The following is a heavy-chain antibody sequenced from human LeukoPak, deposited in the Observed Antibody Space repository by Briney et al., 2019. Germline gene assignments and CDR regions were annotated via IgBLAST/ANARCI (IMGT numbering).Heavy chain of an antibody. D-gene: IGHD3-10*01. CDR2: ISSDGSKI. Sequence: GGSLRLSCAASGFIFSNYAMHWVRQAPGKGLEWVALISSDGSKIYYADSVKGRFTISRDNSRNTLYLQMNSLRAEDSAVYYCAKDLMRDRWFGESWGQGTLVTVSS. CDR1: GFIFSNYA. J-gene: IGHJ5*02. V-gene: IGHV3-30*04. CDR3: AKDLMRDRWFGES.